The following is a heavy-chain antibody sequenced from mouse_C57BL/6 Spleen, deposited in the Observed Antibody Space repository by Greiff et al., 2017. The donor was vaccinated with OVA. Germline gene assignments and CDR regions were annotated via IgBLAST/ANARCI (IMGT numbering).Heavy chain of an antibody. CDR2: ISNGGGST. Sequence: EVQRVESGGGLVQPGGSLKLSCAASGFTFSDYYMYWVRQTPEKRLEWVAYISNGGGSTYYPDTVKGRFTISRDNAKNTLYLQMSRLKSEDTAMYYCASPNWDGYFDVWGTGTTVTVSS. CDR3: ASPNWDGYFDV. CDR1: GFTFSDYY. D-gene: IGHD4-1*01. V-gene: IGHV5-12*01. J-gene: IGHJ1*03.